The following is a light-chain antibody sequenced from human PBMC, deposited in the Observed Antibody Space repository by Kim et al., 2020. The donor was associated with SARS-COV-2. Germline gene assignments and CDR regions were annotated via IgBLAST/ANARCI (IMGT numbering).Light chain of an antibody. Sequence: VSPGERAPLSCRASPSVTTNVAWYQQKPGQAPRLLLYGASTRATGIPARFSGSGSGTEFTLTITSLQSEDFAVYYCQQYNDWPPYTFGQGTKLEI. CDR3: QQYNDWPPYT. CDR2: GAS. V-gene: IGKV3-15*01. J-gene: IGKJ2*01. CDR1: PSVTTN.